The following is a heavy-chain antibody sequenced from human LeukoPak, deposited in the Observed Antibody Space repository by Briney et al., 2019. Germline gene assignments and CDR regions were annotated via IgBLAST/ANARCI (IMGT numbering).Heavy chain of an antibody. CDR1: GYTFTGYY. CDR3: ARDIVTMVRGVTRDYYYYGMDV. CDR2: INPNSGGT. D-gene: IGHD3-10*01. Sequence: ASVNVSCEASGYTFTGYYMHWVRQAPGQGPEWMGWINPNSGGTNYAQKFQGRVTMTRDTSISTAYMELSRLRSDDTAVYYCARDIVTMVRGVTRDYYYYGMDVWGQGTTVTVSS. V-gene: IGHV1-2*02. J-gene: IGHJ6*02.